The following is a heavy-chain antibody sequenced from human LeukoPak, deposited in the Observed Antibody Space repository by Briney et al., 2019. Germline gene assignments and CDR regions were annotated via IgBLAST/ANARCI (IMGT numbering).Heavy chain of an antibody. CDR1: GFTFSRYW. CDR3: ASYFTSIPSGMDV. Sequence: PGGSLRLSCAASGFTFSRYWMHWLRQAPGKGLVWVSRISTDGSSTTYADSVKGRFTISRDNGRNTLYLQTYSLRAEDTAVYYCASYFTSIPSGMDVWGQGTTVTVSS. D-gene: IGHD2/OR15-2a*01. J-gene: IGHJ6*02. CDR2: ISTDGSST. V-gene: IGHV3-74*01.